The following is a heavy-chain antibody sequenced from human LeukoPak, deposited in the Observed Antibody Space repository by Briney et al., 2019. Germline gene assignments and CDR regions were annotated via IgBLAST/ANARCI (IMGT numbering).Heavy chain of an antibody. V-gene: IGHV3-9*01. J-gene: IGHJ4*02. Sequence: PGGSLRLSCAASGFTFDDYAMHWVRQAPGKGLEWVSGISWNSGSIGYADSVKGRFTISRDNSKNTLYLQMNSLRAEDTAVYYCAKEMGINLVVPAAIGSGYWGQGTLVTVSS. D-gene: IGHD2-2*01. CDR2: ISWNSGSI. CDR1: GFTFDDYA. CDR3: AKEMGINLVVPAAIGSGY.